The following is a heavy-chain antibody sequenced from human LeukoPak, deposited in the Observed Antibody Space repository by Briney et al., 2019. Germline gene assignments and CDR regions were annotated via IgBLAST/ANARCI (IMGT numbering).Heavy chain of an antibody. Sequence: GGSLRLSCAASGFTVTNYWMHWVRQAPGKGLVWVSRTNRDGSSTTYADSVKGRFTISRDNAKNTLFLQMNSLRAEDTAVYYCARGIVATILVYFDYWGQGTLVTVSS. CDR3: ARGIVATILVYFDY. CDR1: GFTVTNYW. J-gene: IGHJ4*02. CDR2: TNRDGSST. D-gene: IGHD5-12*01. V-gene: IGHV3-74*01.